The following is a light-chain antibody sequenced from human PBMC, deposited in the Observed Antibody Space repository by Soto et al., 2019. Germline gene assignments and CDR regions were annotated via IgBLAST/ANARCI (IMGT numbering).Light chain of an antibody. V-gene: IGKV3-11*01. CDR1: QDISTY. Sequence: IVLTQSPASLSVSPGERATLSCRASQDISTYLAWYQQKPGQAPRLISYDTFNRASGVPDTFSGSGSGTVFTLTVSNVAPDDSAIYYCQQRSTWPLTFGGGTKVEIK. CDR2: DTF. J-gene: IGKJ4*01. CDR3: QQRSTWPLT.